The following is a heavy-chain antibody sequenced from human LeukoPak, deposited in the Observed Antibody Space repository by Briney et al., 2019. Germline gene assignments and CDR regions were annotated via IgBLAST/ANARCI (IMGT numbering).Heavy chain of an antibody. V-gene: IGHV4-39*07. CDR1: GGSISSSSYY. CDR3: ARVRGYSYGSYYYYYGMDV. D-gene: IGHD5-18*01. J-gene: IGHJ6*02. CDR2: IYYSGST. Sequence: SETLTLTCTVSGGSISSSSYYWGWIRQPPGKGLEWIGTIYYSGSTNYNPSLKSRVSISLDTSTNQFSLKPSPLPAAHTAVYYCARVRGYSYGSYYYYYGMDVWGQGPTVTVSS.